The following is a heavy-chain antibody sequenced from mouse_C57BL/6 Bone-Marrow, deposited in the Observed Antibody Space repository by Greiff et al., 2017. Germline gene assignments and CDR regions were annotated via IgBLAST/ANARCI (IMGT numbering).Heavy chain of an antibody. Sequence: QVTLKVSGPGILQPSQTLSLTCSFSGFSLSTFGLGVGWIRQPSGKGLEWLAHIWWDDDTYYNPARKSRLTISKDTSKNQVFLKIANVDTADTATYYCARGITRDVCDYWGQGTALTVSS. CDR2: IWWDDDT. CDR1: GFSLSTFGLG. V-gene: IGHV8-8*01. CDR3: ARGITRDVCDY. D-gene: IGHD1-1*01. J-gene: IGHJ2*01.